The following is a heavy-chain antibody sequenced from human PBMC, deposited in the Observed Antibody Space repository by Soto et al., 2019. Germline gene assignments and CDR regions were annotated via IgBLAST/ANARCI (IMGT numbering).Heavy chain of an antibody. CDR2: IIPIFGTA. D-gene: IGHD2-2*01. V-gene: IGHV1-69*13. CDR1: VGTFSSYA. CDR3: AIALDCSSTSCRTEVYYYYIDV. J-gene: IGHJ6*03. Sequence: ASVKVSCKASVGTFSSYAISWVRQAPGQGLEWMGGIIPIFGTANYAQKFQGRVTITADESTSTAYMELSSLRSEDTAVYYCAIALDCSSTSCRTEVYYYYIDVWGKGTTVTVSS.